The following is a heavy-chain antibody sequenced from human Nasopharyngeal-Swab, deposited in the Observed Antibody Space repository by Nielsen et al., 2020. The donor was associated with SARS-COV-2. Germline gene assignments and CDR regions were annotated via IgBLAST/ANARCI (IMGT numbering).Heavy chain of an antibody. Sequence: SLKISCAASGFTFDDYAMHWVRQAPGKGLEWGSGISWNSGSIGYADSVKGRFTISRDNAKNSLYLQMNSLRAEDTALYYCAKIQGYYYGMDVWGQGTTVTVSS. J-gene: IGHJ6*02. CDR3: AKIQGYYYGMDV. CDR1: GFTFDDYA. CDR2: ISWNSGSI. V-gene: IGHV3-9*01.